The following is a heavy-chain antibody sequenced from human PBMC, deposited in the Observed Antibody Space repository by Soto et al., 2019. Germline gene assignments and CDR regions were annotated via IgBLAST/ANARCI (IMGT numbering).Heavy chain of an antibody. V-gene: IGHV4-4*07. J-gene: IGHJ6*02. CDR3: ARYSNNWFQTEGMDV. CDR2: IDTSGNT. Sequence: SETLSLTCTVSVDSITTYYWSWIRQPAGKGLEWIGRIDTSGNTNYNPSLKSRVTMSVDTSKKQFSLKLTSVTAADTAVYYCARYSNNWFQTEGMDVWGQGTTVPSP. D-gene: IGHD6-13*01. CDR1: VDSITTYY.